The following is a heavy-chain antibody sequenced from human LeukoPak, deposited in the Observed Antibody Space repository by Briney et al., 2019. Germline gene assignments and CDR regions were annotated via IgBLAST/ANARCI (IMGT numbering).Heavy chain of an antibody. J-gene: IGHJ4*02. D-gene: IGHD3-9*01. V-gene: IGHV4-59*01. Sequence: SETLSLTCTGSGGSISSYYWSWIRQPPGKGLEWIGYIYYSGSTNYNPSLKSRVTISVDTSKNQCSLKLSSVIAADTAVYYCARGGQDYDLLTGTLRVLYFDYRGQGTLVTVSS. CDR2: IYYSGST. CDR1: GGSISSYY. CDR3: ARGGQDYDLLTGTLRVLYFDY.